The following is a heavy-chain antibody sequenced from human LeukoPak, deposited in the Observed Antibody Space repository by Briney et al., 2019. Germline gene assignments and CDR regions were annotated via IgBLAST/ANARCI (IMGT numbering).Heavy chain of an antibody. J-gene: IGHJ3*02. Sequence: SETLSLTCTVSGDSISSSSYYWGWIRQPPGKGLEWIASIYYDGSTHYNRSHKSRVTISVDTSKNQFSLKLTSVTAADTAVYYCARPSVSSIVPFDIWGQGTMVTVSS. CDR3: ARPSVSSIVPFDI. D-gene: IGHD6-6*01. CDR1: GDSISSSSYY. V-gene: IGHV4-39*01. CDR2: IYYDGST.